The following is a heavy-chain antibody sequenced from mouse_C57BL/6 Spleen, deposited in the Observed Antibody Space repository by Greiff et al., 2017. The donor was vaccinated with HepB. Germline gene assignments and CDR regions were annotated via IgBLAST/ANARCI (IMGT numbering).Heavy chain of an antibody. Sequence: QVQLQQPGAELVKPGASVKLSCKASGYTFTSYWMHWVKQRPGQGLEWIGMIHPNSGSTNYNEKFKSKATLTVDESSSTAYMQLSSLTSEDSAVYYCASQLYWYFDVWGTGTTVTVSS. CDR2: IHPNSGST. J-gene: IGHJ1*03. CDR3: ASQLYWYFDV. CDR1: GYTFTSYW. D-gene: IGHD1-3*01. V-gene: IGHV1-64*01.